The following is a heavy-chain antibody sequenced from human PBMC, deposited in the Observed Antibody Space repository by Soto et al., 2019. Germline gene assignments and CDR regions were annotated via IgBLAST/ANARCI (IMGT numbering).Heavy chain of an antibody. Sequence: PGGSLRLSCAASGFTLSGSAVHWVRQAPGKGLEWVGRIRSKANNYATTYGAPVKGRFTISRDDSKNTAYLQMSSLKTEDTAVYFCSSPSRASCSGASCYDYWGQGTLVTVSS. CDR2: IRSKANNYAT. D-gene: IGHD2-15*01. CDR3: SSPSRASCSGASCYDY. CDR1: GFTLSGSA. J-gene: IGHJ4*02. V-gene: IGHV3-73*01.